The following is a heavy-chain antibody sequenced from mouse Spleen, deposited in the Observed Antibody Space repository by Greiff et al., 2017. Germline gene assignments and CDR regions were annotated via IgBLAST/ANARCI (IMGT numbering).Heavy chain of an antibody. J-gene: IGHJ3*01. CDR2: ISSGGGNT. CDR1: GFTFSSYA. Sequence: EVQRVESGGGLVKLGGSLKLSCAASGFTFSSYAMSWVRQTPEKRLEWVATISSGGGNTYYPDSVKGRFTISRDNAKNTLYLQMSSLKSEDTAMYYCALYYDYSCFVYWGQGTLVTVSA. V-gene: IGHV5-9-3*01. D-gene: IGHD2-4*01. CDR3: ALYYDYSCFVY.